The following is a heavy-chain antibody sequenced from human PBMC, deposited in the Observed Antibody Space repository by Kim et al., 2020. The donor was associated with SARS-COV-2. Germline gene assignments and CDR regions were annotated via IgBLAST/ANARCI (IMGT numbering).Heavy chain of an antibody. J-gene: IGHJ6*02. CDR3: ARGPRISYYGLDV. CDR1: GGSLSGYY. Sequence: SETLSLTCAVDGGSLSGYYWSWVRQPPGKGLEWIGEVNHRGSANYNSSLWSRVTISVDTSKNQFSLKLTSVTAADTAVYYCARGPRISYYGLDVWGQGTTVIVSS. CDR2: VNHRGSA. V-gene: IGHV4-34*01.